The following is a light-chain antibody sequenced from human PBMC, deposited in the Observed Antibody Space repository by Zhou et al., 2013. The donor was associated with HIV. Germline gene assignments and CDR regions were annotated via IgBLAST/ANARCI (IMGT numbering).Light chain of an antibody. J-gene: IGKJ4*01. CDR1: QTVRYN. V-gene: IGKV3-15*01. Sequence: EIVLTQSPGTLSLSSGERATLSCRASQTVRYNYLAWYQQIPGQAPKLLIYDASTRATGVPVRFSGSGSGTEFTLTIAGLQSEDVAVYYCQQYNRWPPLTFGGGTQVEIK. CDR3: QQYNRWPPLT. CDR2: DAS.